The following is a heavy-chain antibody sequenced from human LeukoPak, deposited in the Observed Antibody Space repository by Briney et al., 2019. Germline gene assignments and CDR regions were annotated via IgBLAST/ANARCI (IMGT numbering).Heavy chain of an antibody. D-gene: IGHD4-23*01. J-gene: IGHJ4*02. CDR2: LFWDDDS. Sequence: SGPTLVKPTQTLTLTCTFSGFSLNTTTLGVGWIRQPPGKALEWLALLFWDDDSRLSPSLKSRLTITKDTSKNQVVLTMTDMDPMDTATYYCAHATNSHFDYWGQGTPVTVSS. CDR1: GFSLNTTTLG. V-gene: IGHV2-5*02. CDR3: AHATNSHFDY.